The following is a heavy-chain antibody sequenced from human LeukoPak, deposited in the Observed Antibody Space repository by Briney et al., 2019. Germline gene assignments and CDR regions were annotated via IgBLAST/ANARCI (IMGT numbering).Heavy chain of an antibody. Sequence: PSETLSLTCTVSGGSISSSSYYWGWIRQPPGKGLEWIGSIYYSGSTYYNPSLKSRVTISVDTSKNQFSLKLSSVTAADTAVYYCARERPYGDYRGSNAFDIWGQGTMVTVSS. V-gene: IGHV4-39*07. J-gene: IGHJ3*02. CDR2: IYYSGST. D-gene: IGHD4-17*01. CDR1: GGSISSSSYY. CDR3: ARERPYGDYRGSNAFDI.